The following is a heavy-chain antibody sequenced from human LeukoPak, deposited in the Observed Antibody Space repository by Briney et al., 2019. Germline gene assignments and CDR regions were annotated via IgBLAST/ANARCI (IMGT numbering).Heavy chain of an antibody. J-gene: IGHJ4*02. CDR3: ARARGGHYYGSGSYRYYFDY. V-gene: IGHV4-34*01. CDR1: GGSFSGFY. Sequence: SETLSLTCAVYGGSFSGFYWSWIRQPPGKGLEWIGEINHSGSTNYNPSLKSRVTISVDTSKNQFSLKLSSVTAADTAVYYCARARGGHYYGSGSYRYYFDYWGQGTLVTLSS. D-gene: IGHD3-10*01. CDR2: INHSGST.